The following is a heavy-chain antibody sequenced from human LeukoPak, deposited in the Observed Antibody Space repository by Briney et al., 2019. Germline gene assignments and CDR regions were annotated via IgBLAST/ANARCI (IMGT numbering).Heavy chain of an antibody. CDR2: IRSKAYGGTT. Sequence: GGSLRLSCTASGFTFGDYAMSWVRQAPGKGLEWVGFIRSKAYGGTTEYAASVKGRFTISRDDSKSIAYLQMNSLKTEDTAVYYCTRDHIVVVPAAMRPYYYGMDVWGKGTTVTVSS. J-gene: IGHJ6*04. D-gene: IGHD2-2*01. CDR1: GFTFGDYA. CDR3: TRDHIVVVPAAMRPYYYGMDV. V-gene: IGHV3-49*04.